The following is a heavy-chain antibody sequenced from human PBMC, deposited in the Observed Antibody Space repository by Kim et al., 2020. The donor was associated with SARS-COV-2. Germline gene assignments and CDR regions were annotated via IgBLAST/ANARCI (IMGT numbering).Heavy chain of an antibody. V-gene: IGHV3-11*01. CDR1: GFTFSDYY. D-gene: IGHD5-12*01. J-gene: IGHJ4*02. Sequence: GGSLRLSCAASGFTFSDYYMIWIRQGPGKGLEWVSYISSSGESIYYADSVKGRFTISRDNAKNSLYLQMNSLRAEDTAVYYCARDFSKPGYSGYDYWGQGTLVTVSS. CDR3: ARDFSKPGYSGYDY. CDR2: ISSSGESI.